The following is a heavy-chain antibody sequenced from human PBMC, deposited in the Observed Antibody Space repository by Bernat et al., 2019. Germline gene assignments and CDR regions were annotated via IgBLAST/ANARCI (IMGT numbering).Heavy chain of an antibody. CDR1: GGSISSSSYY. D-gene: IGHD6-13*01. CDR3: AGHRGIAAAGPPPWFDP. V-gene: IGHV4-39*01. Sequence: QLQLQESGPGLVKPSETLSLTCTVSGGSISSSSYYWGWIRQPPGKGLEWIGSIYYSGSTYYNPSLKSRVTISVDTSKNPFLLELGSVAAGDTAGYYWAGHRGIAAAGPPPWFDPWGQGTLVTVSS. CDR2: IYYSGST. J-gene: IGHJ5*02.